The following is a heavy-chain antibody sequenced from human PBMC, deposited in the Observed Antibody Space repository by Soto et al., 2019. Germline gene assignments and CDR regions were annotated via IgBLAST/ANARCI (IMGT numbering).Heavy chain of an antibody. D-gene: IGHD4-17*01. Sequence: SSVKVSCKASGGTFSTFGISWVRQAPGQGLEWVGGIIPFFGTARYSQKFEDRITITVDESTNTVYMDLRSLTSEDTAIYYCAKSAPMDAGDKYYYDFWGQGALVTVSS. V-gene: IGHV1-69*13. CDR2: IIPFFGTA. CDR1: GGTFSTFG. J-gene: IGHJ4*02. CDR3: AKSAPMDAGDKYYYDF.